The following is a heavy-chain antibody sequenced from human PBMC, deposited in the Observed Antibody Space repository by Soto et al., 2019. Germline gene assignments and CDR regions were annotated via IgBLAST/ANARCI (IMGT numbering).Heavy chain of an antibody. J-gene: IGHJ4*02. D-gene: IGHD2-2*01. CDR1: GFTFSSYA. V-gene: IGHV3-23*01. CDR3: AKDGVPAAPLW. CDR2: IVGSGGST. Sequence: EVQLLESGGGLVQPGGSLRLSCAASGFTFSSYAMSWVRQAPGTGLEWVSAIVGSGGSTFYADSVKGRFTISRDNSKNTVYLQMNSVRAEDAAIYYGAKDGVPAAPLWWGQGTLVTVSS.